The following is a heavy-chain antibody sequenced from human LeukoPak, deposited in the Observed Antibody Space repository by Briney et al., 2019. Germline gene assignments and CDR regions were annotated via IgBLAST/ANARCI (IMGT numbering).Heavy chain of an antibody. CDR3: TRGWDS. CDR1: GYTFSNYD. CDR2: TNPDSDDA. J-gene: IGHJ4*02. Sequence: ASVKVSCKASGYTFSNYDINWVRQAPGQGLEWMGWTNPDSDDADYAQKFQGRFSITMNTSITTAYMELSSLGFEDTAVYFCTRGWDSWGQGTLVTVSS. V-gene: IGHV1-8*01.